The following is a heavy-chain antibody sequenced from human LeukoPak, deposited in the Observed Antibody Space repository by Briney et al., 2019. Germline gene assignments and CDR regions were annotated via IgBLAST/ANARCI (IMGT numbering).Heavy chain of an antibody. V-gene: IGHV3-23*01. CDR3: AKGGKWDVTPFDY. D-gene: IGHD1-26*01. J-gene: IGHJ4*02. CDR1: GFTFSSYA. CDR2: ISGGGGST. Sequence: QPGGSLRLSCAASGFTFSSYAMSWVRQAPGKGLEWVSTISGGGGSTYYADSVKGRFTISRDNSKNTLYLQVISLRAEDTAVYYCAKGGKWDVTPFDYWGQGTLVTVSS.